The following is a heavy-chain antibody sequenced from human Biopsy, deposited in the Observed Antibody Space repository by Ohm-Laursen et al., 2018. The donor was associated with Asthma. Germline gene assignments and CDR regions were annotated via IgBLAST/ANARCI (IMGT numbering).Heavy chain of an antibody. CDR1: GFSFSNFT. Sequence: SLRLSCAASGFSFSNFTIHWVRQAPGKGLEWVGVISKDASTQDYADSVKGRFTMARDNSKNTLDLQMNSLREEDTAAYYCVRDGTDDAFDIWGQGTVVSVSS. V-gene: IGHV3-30*01. D-gene: IGHD1-1*01. CDR2: ISKDASTQ. CDR3: VRDGTDDAFDI. J-gene: IGHJ3*02.